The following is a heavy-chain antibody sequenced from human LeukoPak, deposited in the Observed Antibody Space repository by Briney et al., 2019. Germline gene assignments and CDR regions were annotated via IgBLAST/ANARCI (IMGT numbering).Heavy chain of an antibody. CDR2: INPQKRDT. CDR3: ARRKYGADYNGMDV. Sequence: ASVTVSCTASGYTFSSYGINWVRLAPGRGPEWMASINPQKRDTHYAQNFQGRVTVTAGTSTNTAYMELRSLRSDDTAIYYCARRKYGADYNGMDVWGQGTTVTVSS. D-gene: IGHD4/OR15-4a*01. V-gene: IGHV1-18*01. J-gene: IGHJ6*02. CDR1: GYTFSSYG.